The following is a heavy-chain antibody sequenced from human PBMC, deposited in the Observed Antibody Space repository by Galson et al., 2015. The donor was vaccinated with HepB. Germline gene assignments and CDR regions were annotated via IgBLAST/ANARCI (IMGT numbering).Heavy chain of an antibody. V-gene: IGHV1-8*01. CDR3: ARGRYYDFWSGYYSENWFDP. Sequence: SVKVSCKASGYTFTSYDINWVRQATGQGLEWMGWMNPNSGNTGYAQKFQGRVTMTRNTSISTAYMELSSLRSEDTAVYYCARGRYYDFWSGYYSENWFDPWGQGTLVTVSS. CDR1: GYTFTSYD. D-gene: IGHD3-3*01. J-gene: IGHJ5*02. CDR2: MNPNSGNT.